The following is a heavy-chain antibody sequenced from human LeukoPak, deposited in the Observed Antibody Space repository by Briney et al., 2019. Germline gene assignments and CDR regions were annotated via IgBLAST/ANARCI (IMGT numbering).Heavy chain of an antibody. CDR1: GGSISSGDYY. V-gene: IGHV4-30-4*08. J-gene: IGHJ6*03. CDR2: IYYSGST. D-gene: IGHD2-2*02. Sequence: PSETLSLTCTVSGGSISSGDYYWGWIRQPPGKGLEWIGYIYYSGSTYYNPSLKSRVTISVDTSKNQFSLKLSSVTAADTAAYYCARYSVVVVPAAITSNYYYYYYMDVWGKGTTVTASS. CDR3: ARYSVVVVPAAITSNYYYYYYMDV.